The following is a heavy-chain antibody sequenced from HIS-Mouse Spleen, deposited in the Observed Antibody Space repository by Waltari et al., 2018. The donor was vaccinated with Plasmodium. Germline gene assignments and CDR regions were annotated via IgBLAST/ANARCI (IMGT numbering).Heavy chain of an antibody. V-gene: IGHV3-53*01. D-gene: IGHD6-6*01. Sequence: EVQLVESGGGLIQPGGSLRLSCAASGFTVSSNYLRCSRQAPGKGLEWVSVIYSGGSTYYADSVKGRFTISRDNSKNTLYLQMNSLRAEDTAVYYCARGMKSSSSAFDIWGQGTMVTVSS. J-gene: IGHJ3*02. CDR3: ARGMKSSSSAFDI. CDR2: IYSGGST. CDR1: GFTVSSNY.